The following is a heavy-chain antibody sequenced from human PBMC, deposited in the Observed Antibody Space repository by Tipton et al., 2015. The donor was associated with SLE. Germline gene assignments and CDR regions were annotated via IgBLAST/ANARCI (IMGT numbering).Heavy chain of an antibody. Sequence: TLSLTCTVSGGSISNSSYYWGWIRQPPGKGLEWIGSIYYSGSTNYNPSLKSRVTISVDTSKNQFSLKLSSVTVADTAVYYCARDTWSYDSSGYYFDYWGQVTLVTVSS. V-gene: IGHV4-39*07. D-gene: IGHD3-22*01. CDR1: GGSISNSSYY. CDR3: ARDTWSYDSSGYYFDY. J-gene: IGHJ4*02. CDR2: IYYSGST.